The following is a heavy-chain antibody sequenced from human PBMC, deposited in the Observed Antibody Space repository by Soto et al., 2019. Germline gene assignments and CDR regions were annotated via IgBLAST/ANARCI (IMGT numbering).Heavy chain of an antibody. D-gene: IGHD2-15*01. J-gene: IGHJ5*01. CDR2: IKQDGSEK. CDR1: GFTFSSYW. Sequence: EVQLVESGGGLVQAGGSLRLSCAASGFTFSSYWMSWVRQAPGKGLEWVSYIKQDGSEKYYVDSVKGRFTISRDNVKNSLYLQVNSLRAEDTAVYYCERGLWEGHCNIIACHPNWFAPWGQGTLGTVSS. CDR3: ERGLWEGHCNIIACHPNWFAP. V-gene: IGHV3-7*05.